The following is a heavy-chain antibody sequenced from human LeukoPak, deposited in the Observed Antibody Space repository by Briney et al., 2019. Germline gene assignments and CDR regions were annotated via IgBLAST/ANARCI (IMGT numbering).Heavy chain of an antibody. CDR1: GFTFSSYG. Sequence: GGSLRLSCAASGFTFSSYGMHWVRQAPGKGLEWVAVISYDGSNKYYADSVKGRFTISRDNSKNTLYLQMNSLRAEDTAVYYCASTVSFDYWCQGTLVTVSS. CDR2: ISYDGSNK. CDR3: ASTVSFDY. J-gene: IGHJ4*02. V-gene: IGHV3-30*03. D-gene: IGHD4-17*01.